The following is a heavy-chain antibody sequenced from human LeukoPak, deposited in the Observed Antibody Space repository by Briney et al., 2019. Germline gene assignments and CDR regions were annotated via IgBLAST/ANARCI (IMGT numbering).Heavy chain of an antibody. V-gene: IGHV4-39*02. CDR3: ARDASRYVWFDP. D-gene: IGHD5-12*01. CDR2: IYYTGNT. Sequence: PSETLSLTCTVSGGSISRNNYYWGWIRQPPLKGLEWIGSIYYTGNTYYNASLKSRVTISVDTSKNQFSLSLTSVTAADTAVYYCARDASRYVWFDPWGQGTLVTVSS. CDR1: GGSISRNNYY. J-gene: IGHJ5*02.